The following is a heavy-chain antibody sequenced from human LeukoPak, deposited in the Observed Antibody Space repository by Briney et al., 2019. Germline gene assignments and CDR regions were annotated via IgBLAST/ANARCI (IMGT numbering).Heavy chain of an antibody. Sequence: GGSLRLSCAASGFTFSSYAMSWVRQAPGKGLEWVSAISGSGGSTYYADSVKGRFTISRDNSMNTLYLQMNSLRAEDTAVYYCAKSSGTMVQGANWFDPWGQGTLVTVSS. V-gene: IGHV3-23*01. D-gene: IGHD3-10*01. CDR1: GFTFSSYA. J-gene: IGHJ5*02. CDR3: AKSSGTMVQGANWFDP. CDR2: ISGSGGST.